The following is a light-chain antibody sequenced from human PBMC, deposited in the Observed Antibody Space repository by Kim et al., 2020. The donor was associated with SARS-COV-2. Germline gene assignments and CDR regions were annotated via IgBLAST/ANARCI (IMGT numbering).Light chain of an antibody. CDR3: QSADSSGTWV. CDR1: ALPKQY. V-gene: IGLV3-25*03. CDR2: KDS. Sequence: SYELTQPPSVSVSPGHTARITCSGDALPKQYAYWYQQKPGQAPVLVIYKDSERPSGIPERFSGSSSGTTVTLTISGVQAEDEADYYCQSADSSGTWVFGG. J-gene: IGLJ3*02.